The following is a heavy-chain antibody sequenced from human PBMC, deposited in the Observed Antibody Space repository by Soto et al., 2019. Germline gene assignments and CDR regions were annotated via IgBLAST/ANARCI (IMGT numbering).Heavy chain of an antibody. V-gene: IGHV1-8*01. CDR3: ARGTGDSVNDYSGMDV. J-gene: IGHJ6*01. CDR1: GYTFASSD. CDR2: MNPNSGNT. D-gene: IGHD2-21*01. Sequence: QVQLVQSGAEVRKPGASVKVSCKASGYTFASSDINWERQAPGQGLEWMGWMNPNSGNTGYAQKFRGRVTMTRNTSIPTAYMELSSLRSDDTAVYYCARGTGDSVNDYSGMDVWGHGTTVTVSS.